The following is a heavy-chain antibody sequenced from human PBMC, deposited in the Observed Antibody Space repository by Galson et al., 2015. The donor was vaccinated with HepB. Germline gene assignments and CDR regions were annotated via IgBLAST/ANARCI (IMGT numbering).Heavy chain of an antibody. V-gene: IGHV3-30*18. CDR2: ISNDARDE. D-gene: IGHD2-21*01. J-gene: IGHJ4*02. Sequence: SLRLSCAASGFGFKNNGMHWVRQAPGKGLEWVAVISNDARDEYYADSVRGRFTISRDNSKNTVHLQMNSLRAEDSALYYCAKDRDLSWAIDYWGQGALVTVSS. CDR3: AKDRDLSWAIDY. CDR1: GFGFKNNG.